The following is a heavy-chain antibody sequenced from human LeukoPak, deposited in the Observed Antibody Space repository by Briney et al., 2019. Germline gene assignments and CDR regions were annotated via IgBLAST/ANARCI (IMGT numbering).Heavy chain of an antibody. J-gene: IGHJ4*02. D-gene: IGHD4-23*01. CDR3: ARVWLGYGGNQYFDY. CDR2: IYYSGST. CDR1: GGSISSSSYY. V-gene: IGHV4-39*01. Sequence: SETLSLTCTVSGGSISSSSYYWGWIRQPPGKGLEWIGSIYYSGSTYYNPSLKSRVTISVDTSKNQFSLKLSSVTAADTAVYYCARVWLGYGGNQYFDYWGQGTLVTVSS.